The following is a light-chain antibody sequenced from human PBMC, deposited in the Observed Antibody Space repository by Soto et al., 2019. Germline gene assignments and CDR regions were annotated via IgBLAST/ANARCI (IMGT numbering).Light chain of an antibody. J-gene: IGLJ1*01. CDR2: GNS. CDR3: QSYDNSLSGSYV. V-gene: IGLV1-40*01. Sequence: QSVLTQPPSVSGAPGQRVTIYCTGSSSNIGAGYDVHWYQQFPGTAPKLLIYGNSNRPSGVPDRFSGSKSGTSASLAITGLQAEDEADYYCQSYDNSLSGSYVFGTGTKLTVL. CDR1: SSNIGAGYD.